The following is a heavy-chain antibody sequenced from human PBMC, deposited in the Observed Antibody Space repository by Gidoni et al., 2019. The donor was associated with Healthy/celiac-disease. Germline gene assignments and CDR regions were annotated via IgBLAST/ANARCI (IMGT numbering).Heavy chain of an antibody. V-gene: IGHV1-24*01. D-gene: IGHD2-21*01. Sequence: LEWMGGFDPEDGETIYAQKFQGRVTMTEDTSTDTAYMELSSLRSEDTAVYYCATNGAAYTESIDNWGQGTLVTVSS. CDR3: ATNGAAYTESIDN. CDR2: FDPEDGET. J-gene: IGHJ4*02.